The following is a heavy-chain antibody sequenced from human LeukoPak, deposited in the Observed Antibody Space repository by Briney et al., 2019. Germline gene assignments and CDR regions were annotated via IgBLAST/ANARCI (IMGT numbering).Heavy chain of an antibody. Sequence: SETLSLTCTVSGGSISSGDYYWSWIRQPPGKGLEWIGYIYYSGSTYYNPSLKSRVTISVDTSKNQFSLKLSSVTAADTAVYYCARDNRMVRGVIWGQGTLVTVSS. D-gene: IGHD3-10*01. CDR2: IYYSGST. CDR1: GGSISSGDYY. V-gene: IGHV4-30-4*08. J-gene: IGHJ4*02. CDR3: ARDNRMVRGVI.